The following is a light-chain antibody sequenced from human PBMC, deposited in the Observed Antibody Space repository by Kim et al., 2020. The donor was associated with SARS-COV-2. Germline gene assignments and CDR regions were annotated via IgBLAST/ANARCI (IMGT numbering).Light chain of an antibody. J-gene: IGLJ2*01. V-gene: IGLV1-40*01. CDR1: MSITGTGLE. CDR3: QSYDSSLSVGI. CDR2: SNN. Sequence: VNTTGTGSMSITGTGLEVHWYQLLPGTGPKLLIQSNNHRPSRVPNRFAGSESGPAASLAITGLQPNDEADYYCQSYDSSLSVGIFGEGTQLTVL.